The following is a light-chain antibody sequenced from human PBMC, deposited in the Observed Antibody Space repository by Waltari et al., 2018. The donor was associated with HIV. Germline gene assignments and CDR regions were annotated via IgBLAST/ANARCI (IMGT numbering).Light chain of an antibody. Sequence: EIVWTQSPGTLSLSPGERATLFCRASQSISRSDLAWYQQTPGQAPRLLIYGASSRATDIPDRFTGSGSGTDFTLTISRLEPEDFVIYYCQQYGTSPWTFGQGTKVEIK. CDR1: QSISRSD. CDR3: QQYGTSPWT. J-gene: IGKJ1*01. V-gene: IGKV3-20*01. CDR2: GAS.